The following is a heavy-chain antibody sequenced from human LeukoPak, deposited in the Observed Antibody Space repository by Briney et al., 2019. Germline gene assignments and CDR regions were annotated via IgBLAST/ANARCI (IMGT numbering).Heavy chain of an antibody. D-gene: IGHD3-10*01. CDR2: IYYSGST. CDR3: AREGSLWFGESKTAFDY. Sequence: SETLSLTCTVSGGSISSSSYYWGWIRQPPGKGLEWIGSIYYSGSTYYNPSLKSRVTISVDTSKNQFSLKLSSVTAADTAVYYCAREGSLWFGESKTAFDYWGQGTLVTVSS. CDR1: GGSISSSSYY. V-gene: IGHV4-39*07. J-gene: IGHJ4*02.